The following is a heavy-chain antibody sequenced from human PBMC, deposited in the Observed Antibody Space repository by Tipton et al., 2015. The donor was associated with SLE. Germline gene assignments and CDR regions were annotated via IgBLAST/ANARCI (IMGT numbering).Heavy chain of an antibody. CDR3: ARGGQGVAFDI. Sequence: TLSLTCTVSGGSLINYYWSWIRQSPGRGLEWIGYIYYTGSTDYNPTLESRLNISLDTSNNRFSLSLTSVTAADSAVYYCARGGQGVAFDIWGQGTMVTVSS. V-gene: IGHV4-59*01. J-gene: IGHJ3*02. D-gene: IGHD6-25*01. CDR1: GGSLINYY. CDR2: IYYTGST.